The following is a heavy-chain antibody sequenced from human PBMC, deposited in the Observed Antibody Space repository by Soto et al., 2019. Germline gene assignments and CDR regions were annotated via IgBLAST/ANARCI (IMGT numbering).Heavy chain of an antibody. CDR1: RGLVSRYD. J-gene: IGHJ5*02. V-gene: IGHV4-59*08. CDR2: IYYTGST. CDR3: ARNATRSYDP. Sequence: LSCSLCRGLVSRYDWSGIRKPPGKGLECIGYIYYTGSTNYNPSLKSRVTISIDTSKNQISLNLTSVSAADTAVYYCARNATRSYDPWGQGTLVTVSS.